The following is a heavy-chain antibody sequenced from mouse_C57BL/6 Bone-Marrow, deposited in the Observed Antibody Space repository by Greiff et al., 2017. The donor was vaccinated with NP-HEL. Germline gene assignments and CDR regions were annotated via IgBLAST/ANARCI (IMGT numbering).Heavy chain of an antibody. J-gene: IGHJ1*03. CDR3: ALVVHWYFDV. D-gene: IGHD1-1*01. Sequence: DVKLQESGPGLVKPSQSLSLTCSVTGYSITSGYYWNWIRQFPGNKLEWMGYISYDGSNNYNPSLKNRISITRDTSKNQFFLKLNSVTTEDTATYYCALVVHWYFDVWGTGTTVTVSS. CDR1: GYSITSGYY. CDR2: ISYDGSN. V-gene: IGHV3-6*01.